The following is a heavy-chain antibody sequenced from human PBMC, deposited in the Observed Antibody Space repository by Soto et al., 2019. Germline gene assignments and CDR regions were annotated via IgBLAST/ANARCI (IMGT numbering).Heavy chain of an antibody. J-gene: IGHJ4*02. CDR2: ISSNGGST. V-gene: IGHV3-64*01. CDR1: GFTFSSYA. Sequence: GGSLRLSCAASGFTFSSYAMHWVRQAPGKGLEYVSAISSNGGSTYYANSVKGRFTISRDNSKNTLYLQMGSLRAEDMAVYYCARAGRGEDIVHDRSTTATFDYWGQGTLVTVSS. CDR3: ARAGRGEDIVHDRSTTATFDY. D-gene: IGHD2-15*01.